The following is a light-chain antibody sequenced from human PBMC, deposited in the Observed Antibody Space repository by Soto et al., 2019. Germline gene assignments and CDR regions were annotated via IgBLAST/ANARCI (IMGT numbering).Light chain of an antibody. CDR3: AAWDDSLTGPV. Sequence: SVLTQPPSASATPGQRVTISCSGSSSNIGSNSVNWYQQVPGTAPRLLIYSNNQRPSGVPDRLSGSKSGTSASLAIGGLQSEDEADYYCAAWDDSLTGPVFGTGTKVTVL. CDR2: SNN. J-gene: IGLJ1*01. V-gene: IGLV1-44*01. CDR1: SSNIGSNS.